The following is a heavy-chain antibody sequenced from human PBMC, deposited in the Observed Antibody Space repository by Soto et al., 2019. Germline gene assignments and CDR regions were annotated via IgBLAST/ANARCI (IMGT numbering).Heavy chain of an antibody. CDR1: GFTFSDYY. J-gene: IGHJ4*02. D-gene: IGHD2-2*01. CDR2: ISRVGSTK. CDR3: ATNFRTGLVKFDY. Sequence: GGSLRLSCAASGFTFSDYYMSWIRQAPGKGLEWVTNISRVGSTKYDVDSVKGRFTISRDNAKNSLYLKMNSLRAEDTAVYYCATNFRTGLVKFDYWGQGTLVTVSS. V-gene: IGHV3-11*01.